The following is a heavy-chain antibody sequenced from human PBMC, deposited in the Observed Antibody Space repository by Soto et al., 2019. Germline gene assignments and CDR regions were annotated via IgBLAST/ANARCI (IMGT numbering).Heavy chain of an antibody. CDR3: ARADRYCSGGSCYSYWSFFDY. Sequence: GGPLRLSCAASGFTFSSYGMHWVRQAPGKGLEWVAVIWYDGSNKYYADSVKGRFTISRDNSKNTLYLQMNSLRAEDTAVYYCARADRYCSGGSCYSYWSFFDYWGEGTLVTVSS. CDR1: GFTFSSYG. D-gene: IGHD2-15*01. V-gene: IGHV3-33*01. CDR2: IWYDGSNK. J-gene: IGHJ4*02.